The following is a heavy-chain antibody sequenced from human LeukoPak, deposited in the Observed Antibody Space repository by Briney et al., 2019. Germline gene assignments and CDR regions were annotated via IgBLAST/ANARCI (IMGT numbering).Heavy chain of an antibody. CDR3: ARVGIAAAEYYFDY. D-gene: IGHD6-13*01. J-gene: IGHJ4*02. Sequence: GGSLRLSCAASGFTVSSNYMSWVRQAPGKGLEWVSVIYSGGSTYYADSVKGRFTISRDNSKNTLYLQMNSLRAEDTAVYYCARVGIAAAEYYFDYWGQGTLVTVSS. CDR1: GFTVSSNY. CDR2: IYSGGST. V-gene: IGHV3-53*01.